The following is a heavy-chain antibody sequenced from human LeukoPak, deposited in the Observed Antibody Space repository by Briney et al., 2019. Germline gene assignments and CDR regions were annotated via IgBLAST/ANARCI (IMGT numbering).Heavy chain of an antibody. Sequence: GGSLRLSCAASGFTFSSYAMHWVRQAPGKGLEWVAVISYDGSNKYYADSVKGRFTISRDNSKNTLYLQMNSLRAEDTAVYYCARSYYDSSDPLHYWGQGTLVTLSS. D-gene: IGHD3-22*01. V-gene: IGHV3-30-3*01. CDR1: GFTFSSYA. CDR3: ARSYYDSSDPLHY. J-gene: IGHJ4*02. CDR2: ISYDGSNK.